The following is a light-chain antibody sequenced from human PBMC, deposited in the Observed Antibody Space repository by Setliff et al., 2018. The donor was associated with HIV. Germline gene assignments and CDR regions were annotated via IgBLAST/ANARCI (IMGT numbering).Light chain of an antibody. CDR1: NSDVGGYSF. CDR3: CSYAGESTFV. CDR2: DVS. V-gene: IGLV2-14*03. Sequence: SALTQPASVSGSPGQSITISCTGTNSDVGGYSFVSWYQQHPGKAPKLMIYDVSYRPSGVSDRFSGSKSGNTASLTISGLQAEDEADYHCCSYAGESTFVFGGGTKVTVL. J-gene: IGLJ2*01.